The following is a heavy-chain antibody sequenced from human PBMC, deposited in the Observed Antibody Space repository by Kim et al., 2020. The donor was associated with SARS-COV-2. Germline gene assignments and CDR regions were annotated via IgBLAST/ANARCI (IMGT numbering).Heavy chain of an antibody. Sequence: ASVKVSCKASGYTFTSYGISWVRQAPGQGLEWMGWISAYNGNTNYAQKLQGRVTMTTDTSTSTAYMELRSLRSDDTAVYYCARVKYGAYYYYGMDVWGQGTTVTVSS. CDR3: ARVKYGAYYYYGMDV. D-gene: IGHD2-2*01. CDR2: ISAYNGNT. J-gene: IGHJ6*02. CDR1: GYTFTSYG. V-gene: IGHV1-18*04.